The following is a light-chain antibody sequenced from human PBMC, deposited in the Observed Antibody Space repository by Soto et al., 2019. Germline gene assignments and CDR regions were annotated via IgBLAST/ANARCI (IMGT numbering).Light chain of an antibody. Sequence: DIQMTQSPSSLSASVGDRVNITCRTSQSISKCLNWFQQKPGKVPHLLIYAASRLQSGVPSRFSGSGIGTDFTLTISSLQPDDFATYYCQQTYGPYTFGQGTKLEIK. CDR2: AAS. V-gene: IGKV1-39*01. CDR3: QQTYGPYT. CDR1: QSISKC. J-gene: IGKJ2*01.